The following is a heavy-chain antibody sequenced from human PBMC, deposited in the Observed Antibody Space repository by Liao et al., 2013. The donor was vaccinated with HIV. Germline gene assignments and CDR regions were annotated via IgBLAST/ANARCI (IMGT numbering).Heavy chain of an antibody. CDR2: IYTSGST. Sequence: QVQLQESGPGLVKPSQTLSLTCTVSGGSISSGSYYWSWIRQPAGKGLEWIGRIYTSGSTNYNPSLKSRVTISVDTSKNQFSLKLSSVTAADTAVYYCGADDSSGYSGYWGQGTLVTVSS. V-gene: IGHV4-61*02. CDR3: GADDSSGYSGY. CDR1: GGSISSGSYY. D-gene: IGHD3-22*01. J-gene: IGHJ4*02.